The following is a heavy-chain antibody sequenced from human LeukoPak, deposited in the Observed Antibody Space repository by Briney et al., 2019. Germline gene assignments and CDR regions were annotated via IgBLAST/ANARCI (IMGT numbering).Heavy chain of an antibody. D-gene: IGHD6-13*01. Sequence: GGSLRLSCAASGFILNDYGMHWVRQAPGKGLEWVADIWFDKNQHFADSVKGRFAISIDNSKNTVYLQMNSLRAEDTAVYYCARDSFLAAAGGFDYWGQGTLVTVSS. J-gene: IGHJ4*02. CDR3: ARDSFLAAAGGFDY. V-gene: IGHV3-33*01. CDR2: IWFDKNQ. CDR1: GFILNDYG.